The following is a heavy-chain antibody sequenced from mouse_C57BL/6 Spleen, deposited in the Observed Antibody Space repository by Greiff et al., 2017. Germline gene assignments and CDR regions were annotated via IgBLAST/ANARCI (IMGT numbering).Heavy chain of an antibody. CDR3: ARVYYDDYYYAMDY. V-gene: IGHV5-17*01. D-gene: IGHD2-13*01. Sequence: EVQLVESGGGLVKPGGSLKLSCAASGFTFSDYGMHWVRQAPEKGLEWVAYISRGSSTIYYADTVKGRFTISRDNAKNTLFLQMTSLRSEDTAMYYCARVYYDDYYYAMDYWGQGTSVTVSS. CDR1: GFTFSDYG. J-gene: IGHJ4*01. CDR2: ISRGSSTI.